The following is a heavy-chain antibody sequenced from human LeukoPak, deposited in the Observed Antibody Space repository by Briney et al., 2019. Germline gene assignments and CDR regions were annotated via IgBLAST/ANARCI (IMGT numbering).Heavy chain of an antibody. CDR2: IYYSGST. CDR3: ARGLDYYDILTGYLYYMDV. J-gene: IGHJ6*03. D-gene: IGHD3-9*01. CDR1: GGSISSYY. V-gene: IGHV4-59*01. Sequence: PSETLSLTCTVSGGSISSYYWSWIRQPPGKGLEWIGYIYYSGSTNYNPSLKSRVTISVDTSKNQFSLKLSSVTAADTAVYYCARGLDYYDILTGYLYYMDVWGKGTTVTISS.